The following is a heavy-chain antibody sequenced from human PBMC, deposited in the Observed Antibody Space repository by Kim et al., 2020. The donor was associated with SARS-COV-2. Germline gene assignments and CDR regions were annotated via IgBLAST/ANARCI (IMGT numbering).Heavy chain of an antibody. CDR1: GGSISSSSYY. V-gene: IGHV4-39*01. J-gene: IGHJ6*02. D-gene: IGHD3-3*01. CDR3: ARLPSNYDFWSGFNGYYGMDV. Sequence: SETLSLTCTVSGGSISSSSYYWGWIRQPPGKGLEWIGSIYYSGSTYYNPSLKSRVTISVDTSKNQFSLKLSSVTAADTAVYYCARLPSNYDFWSGFNGYYGMDVWGQGTTVTVSS. CDR2: IYYSGST.